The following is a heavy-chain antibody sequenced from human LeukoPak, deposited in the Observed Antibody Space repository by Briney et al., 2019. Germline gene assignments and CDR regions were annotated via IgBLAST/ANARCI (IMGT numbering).Heavy chain of an antibody. V-gene: IGHV4-39*01. Sequence: TSETLSLTCTVSGGSISSSSYYWGWIRQPPGKGLEWLGSIYYSGSTYYNPSLKSRVTISVDTSKNQFSLKLSSVTAADTAVYYCARRRRIAVAGLGGYFDYWGEGTLVTVSS. CDR3: ARRRRIAVAGLGGYFDY. J-gene: IGHJ4*02. D-gene: IGHD6-19*01. CDR1: GGSISSSSYY. CDR2: IYYSGST.